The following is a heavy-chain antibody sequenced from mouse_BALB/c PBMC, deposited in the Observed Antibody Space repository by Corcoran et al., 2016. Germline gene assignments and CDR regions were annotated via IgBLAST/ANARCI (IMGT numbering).Heavy chain of an antibody. J-gene: IGHJ2*01. Sequence: EVQLQHSGPELVKPGASVKMSCKASGYTFTSYVLHWVKQKPGQGLEWIGYINPYNDGTKYNEKFKGKATLTSEKSSSTAYMELSSLTSEDSAVYYCARGHYDYGRDDYWGQGTTLTVSS. CDR3: ARGHYDYGRDDY. CDR2: INPYNDGT. V-gene: IGHV1S136*01. D-gene: IGHD2-4*01. CDR1: GYTFTSYV.